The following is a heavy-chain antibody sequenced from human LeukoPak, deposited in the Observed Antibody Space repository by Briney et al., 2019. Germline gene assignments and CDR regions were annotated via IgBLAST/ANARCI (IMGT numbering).Heavy chain of an antibody. CDR1: GFTFSSYS. D-gene: IGHD3-9*01. Sequence: GGSLRLSCAASGFTFSSYSMNWVRQAPGKGLEWVSYISSSSSTIYYADSVKGRLTISRDNAKNSLYLQMNSLRAEDTAVYYCARDRNYDILTGFSGGDWFDPWGQGTLVTVSS. V-gene: IGHV3-48*01. CDR3: ARDRNYDILTGFSGGDWFDP. CDR2: ISSSSSTI. J-gene: IGHJ5*02.